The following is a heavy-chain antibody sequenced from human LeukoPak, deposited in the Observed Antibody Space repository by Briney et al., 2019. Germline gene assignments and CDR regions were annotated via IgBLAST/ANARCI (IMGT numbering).Heavy chain of an antibody. J-gene: IGHJ4*02. CDR3: ARVRDYYGPGTYPYFDY. CDR1: GYTFNTYW. V-gene: IGHV5-51*01. D-gene: IGHD3-10*01. Sequence: GESLKISCKGSGYTFNTYWIAWVRQLPGKGLELMGISSPLDFSTTYSPSFQGRVSVPVDKSITTAYLHWSSLQASDTAMYYCARVRDYYGPGTYPYFDYWGQGSLVTVSS. CDR2: SSPLDFST.